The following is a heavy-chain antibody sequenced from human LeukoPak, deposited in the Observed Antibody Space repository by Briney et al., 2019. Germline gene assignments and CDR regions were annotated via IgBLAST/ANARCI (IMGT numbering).Heavy chain of an antibody. D-gene: IGHD2-2*01. CDR2: IYYSGST. CDR1: GGSISSYY. Sequence: PSETLSLTCTVSGGSISSYYWSWIRQPPGKGLEWIGYIYYSGSTNYNPSLKSRVTTSVDTSKNQFSLKLSSVTAADTAVYYCARSRFVVVPAAIVYYYYGMDAWGQGTTVTVSS. CDR3: ARSRFVVVPAAIVYYYYGMDA. J-gene: IGHJ6*02. V-gene: IGHV4-59*01.